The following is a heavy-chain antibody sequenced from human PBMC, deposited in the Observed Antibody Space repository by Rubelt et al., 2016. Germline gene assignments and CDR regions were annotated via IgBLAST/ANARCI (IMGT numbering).Heavy chain of an antibody. J-gene: IGHJ4*02. CDR2: MNPNSGNT. CDR1: GYTFTSYD. Sequence: QVQLVQSGTEVKKPGASVKVSCKTSGYTFTSYDINWVRQATGQGLEWMGWMNPNSGNTGYAQEFQGRVTMTRDTSTSTVYMELSSLRSEDTAVYYCARATVRGSGSYYGYWGQGTLVTVSS. D-gene: IGHD3-10*01. CDR3: ARATVRGSGSYYGY. V-gene: IGHV1-8*01.